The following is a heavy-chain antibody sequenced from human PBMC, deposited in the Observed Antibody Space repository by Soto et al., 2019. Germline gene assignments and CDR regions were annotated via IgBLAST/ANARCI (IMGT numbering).Heavy chain of an antibody. CDR1: DYTFTSFD. CDR2: INSNSGNT. CDR3: ARIAVPALDEYGMDV. V-gene: IGHV1-18*01. D-gene: IGHD2-2*01. J-gene: IGHJ6*02. Sequence: QVQLVQSGAEVKKPGASVKVSCKASDYTFTSFDISWVRQAPGQGLEWMGWINSNSGNTHYAQKFQGRVTMTTDTSTSTAYMELRSLRHDDSAVYYCARIAVPALDEYGMDVWGQGTTVPVSS.